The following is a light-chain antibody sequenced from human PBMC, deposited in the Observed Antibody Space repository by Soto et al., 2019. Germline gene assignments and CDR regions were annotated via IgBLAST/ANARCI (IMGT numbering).Light chain of an antibody. CDR3: CADASRSTYV. CDR1: SSDVGSYNF. J-gene: IGLJ1*01. V-gene: IGLV2-23*02. CDR2: EVS. Sequence: QSVLTQPASVSGSPGQSITISCTRTSSDVGSYNFVSWYQQHPGKVPKVMIYEVSKRPSGVSDRFSGSKSGNTASLTISGLQAEDEADYYCCADASRSTYVFGTGTKVTVL.